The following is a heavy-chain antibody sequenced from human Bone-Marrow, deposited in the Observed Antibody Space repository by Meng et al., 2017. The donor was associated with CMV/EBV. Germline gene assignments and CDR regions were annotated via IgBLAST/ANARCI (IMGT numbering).Heavy chain of an antibody. V-gene: IGHV3-73*01. D-gene: IGHD6-13*01. Sequence: GESLKISCAASGFTFSGSAMHWVRQASGKGLEWVGRIRSKANSYATAYAASVKGRFTISRDDSKNTAYLQMNSLKTEDTAVYYCTSVKGIAASWGQGNLVTVSS. CDR1: GFTFSGSA. CDR3: TSVKGIAAS. CDR2: IRSKANSYAT. J-gene: IGHJ5*02.